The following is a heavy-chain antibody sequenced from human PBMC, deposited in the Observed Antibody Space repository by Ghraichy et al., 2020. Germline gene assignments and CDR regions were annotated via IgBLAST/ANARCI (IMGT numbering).Heavy chain of an antibody. CDR2: ISVSGRST. CDR1: AFTFSSFA. CDR3: AKDGGALDY. J-gene: IGHJ4*02. Sequence: GGSLRLSCAASAFTFSSFAMSWVRQAPGKGLEWVSTISVSGRSTYYAASVKGRFTISRDNSKNTLYLQMNSLRAEDTAVYYCAKDGGALDYWGQGTLVTVSS. V-gene: IGHV3-23*01. D-gene: IGHD3-3*01.